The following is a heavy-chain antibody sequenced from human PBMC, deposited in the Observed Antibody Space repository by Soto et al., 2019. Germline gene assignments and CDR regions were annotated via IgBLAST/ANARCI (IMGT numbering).Heavy chain of an antibody. CDR2: ISAYNGNT. Sequence: ASVKVSCKASGYTFTSYGISWVRQAPGQGLEWMGWISAYNGNTNYAQKLQGRVTMTTDTSTSTAYMELRSLRSDDTAVYYCARDQVRYYDSSGYYYAWDYWGQGTLVTVSS. CDR3: ARDQVRYYDSSGYYYAWDY. V-gene: IGHV1-18*01. J-gene: IGHJ4*02. CDR1: GYTFTSYG. D-gene: IGHD3-22*01.